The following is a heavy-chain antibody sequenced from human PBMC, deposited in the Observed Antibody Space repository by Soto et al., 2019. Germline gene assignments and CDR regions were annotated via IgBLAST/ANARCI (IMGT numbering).Heavy chain of an antibody. CDR3: AKMTRGYTYGLDY. J-gene: IGHJ4*02. CDR2: ISFDGSDI. V-gene: IGHV3-30*18. CDR1: GFTFRSYG. Sequence: QLVESGGGVVQPGRSLRLSCETSGFTFRSYGMHLVRQAPGKGLEWVAVISFDGSDIYYADSVRGRFTISRDNSKSTLHLQMNRLRAEDTAVYYCAKMTRGYTYGLDYWGQGTLVTVSS. D-gene: IGHD5-12*01.